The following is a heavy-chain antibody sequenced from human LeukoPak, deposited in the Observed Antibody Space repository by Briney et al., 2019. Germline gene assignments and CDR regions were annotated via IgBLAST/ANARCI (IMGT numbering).Heavy chain of an antibody. CDR2: ISPGDSGI. Sequence: KVSCKASGYSFTSFWIGWVRQMPGKGLEWMGVISPGDSGIRYSPSFQGQVTISVDKSISTAYLQWSSLKASDSAMYYCAAGGASAPWGQGTLVTVSS. D-gene: IGHD3-16*01. CDR1: GYSFTSFW. V-gene: IGHV5-51*01. J-gene: IGHJ5*02. CDR3: AAGGASAP.